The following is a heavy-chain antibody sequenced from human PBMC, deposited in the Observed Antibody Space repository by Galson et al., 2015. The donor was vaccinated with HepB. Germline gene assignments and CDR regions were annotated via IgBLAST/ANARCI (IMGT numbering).Heavy chain of an antibody. CDR2: IRSKAYGGTT. CDR3: SRGGDYDCWSDAFDI. Sequence: SLRLSCAASGFTFGDYPMSWFRQAPGKGLGWVGFIRSKAYGGTTEYAASVKGRFTISRDDSKSVAYLQMNSLKTEDTAVYYCSRGGDYDCWSDAFDIWDQGTMVTVSS. D-gene: IGHD3-3*01. J-gene: IGHJ3*02. CDR1: GFTFGDYP. V-gene: IGHV3-49*03.